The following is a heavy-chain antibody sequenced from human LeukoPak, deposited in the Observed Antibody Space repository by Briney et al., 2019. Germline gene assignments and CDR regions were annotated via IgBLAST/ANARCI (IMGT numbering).Heavy chain of an antibody. D-gene: IGHD4-17*01. CDR1: GVSISSGGSS. J-gene: IGHJ4*02. CDR3: VRGFDYAFYD. V-gene: IGHV4-30-4*07. CDR2: MYYSGST. Sequence: SQTLSLTCAVSGVSISSGGSSWSWVRQPPGKGLEWVVFMYYSGSTHYHPSLKSPITILLDTSKNSFYLTLSSVTRPDPAVYYCVRGFDYAFYDWGQGTLVTVSS.